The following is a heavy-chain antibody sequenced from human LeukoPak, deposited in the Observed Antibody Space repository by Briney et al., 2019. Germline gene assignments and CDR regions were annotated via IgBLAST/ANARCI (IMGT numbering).Heavy chain of an antibody. Sequence: GGSLRLSCAASGFTFSSYAMSWVRQAPGKGLEWVSAISGGGGSTYYADSVKGRFTISRDNSKNTLYLQMNSLRAEDTAVYYCAKSVSPGGYVGTLYFFDDWGQGTLVTVSS. CDR1: GFTFSSYA. CDR2: ISGGGGST. D-gene: IGHD1-26*01. J-gene: IGHJ4*02. V-gene: IGHV3-23*01. CDR3: AKSVSPGGYVGTLYFFDD.